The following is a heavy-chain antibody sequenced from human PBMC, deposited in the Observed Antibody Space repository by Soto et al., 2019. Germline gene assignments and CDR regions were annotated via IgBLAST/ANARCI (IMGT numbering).Heavy chain of an antibody. CDR1: GGTFSSYA. V-gene: IGHV1-69*06. Sequence: GASVKVSCKASGGTFSSYAISWVRQAPGQGLEWMGGIIPIFGTANYAQKFQGRVTITADKSTSTAYMELSSLRSEDTAVYYCARLPQYNWNYVATGVQNYYYGMDVWGQGTTVTVSS. CDR3: ARLPQYNWNYVATGVQNYYYGMDV. CDR2: IIPIFGTA. J-gene: IGHJ6*02. D-gene: IGHD1-7*01.